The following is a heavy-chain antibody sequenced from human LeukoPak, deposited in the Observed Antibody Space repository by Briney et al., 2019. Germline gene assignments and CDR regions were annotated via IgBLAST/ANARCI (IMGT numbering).Heavy chain of an antibody. CDR2: ISWNSGSI. V-gene: IGHV3-9*01. CDR3: AKVNTDAFDI. Sequence: GGSLRLSCAASGFTFSSYAMHWVRQAPGKGLEWVSGISWNSGSIGYADSVKGRFTISRDNAKNSLYLQMNSLRAEDTALYYCAKVNTDAFDIWGQGTMVTVSS. J-gene: IGHJ3*02. D-gene: IGHD1/OR15-1a*01. CDR1: GFTFSSYA.